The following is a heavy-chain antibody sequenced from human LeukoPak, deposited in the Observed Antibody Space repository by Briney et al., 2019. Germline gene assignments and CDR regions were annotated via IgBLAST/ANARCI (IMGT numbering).Heavy chain of an antibody. Sequence: PGGSLRLSCAASGFTFSSYAMSWVRQAPGKGLEWVSAISGSGGSTYYADSVKGRFTISRDNSKNTLYLQMNSLGAEDTAVYYCAKGLRGITMIVVVIKPFDYWGQGTLVTVSS. J-gene: IGHJ4*02. CDR3: AKGLRGITMIVVVIKPFDY. CDR2: ISGSGGST. V-gene: IGHV3-23*01. CDR1: GFTFSSYA. D-gene: IGHD3-22*01.